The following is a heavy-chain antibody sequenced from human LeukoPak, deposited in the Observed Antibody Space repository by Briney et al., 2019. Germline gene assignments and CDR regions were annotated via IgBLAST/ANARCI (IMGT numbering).Heavy chain of an antibody. Sequence: ASVKVSCKASGYTFTGYYMHWVRQAPGQGLEWMGWINPNSGGTNYAQKFQGRVTMTRDTSISTAYMELSRLRSDDTAVYCCAREWFGDTMKWDYWGQGTLVTVSS. CDR2: INPNSGGT. V-gene: IGHV1-2*02. CDR3: AREWFGDTMKWDY. D-gene: IGHD3-10*01. CDR1: GYTFTGYY. J-gene: IGHJ4*02.